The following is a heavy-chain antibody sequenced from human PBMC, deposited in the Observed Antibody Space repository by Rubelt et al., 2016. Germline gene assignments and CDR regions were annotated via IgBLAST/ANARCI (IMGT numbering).Heavy chain of an antibody. CDR2: ISSDGII. J-gene: IGHJ4*02. D-gene: IGHD3-10*01. CDR1: GFTVSSNF. V-gene: IGHV3-66*01. Sequence: EVQLVESGGGLVQPGGSLRLSCAASGFTVSSNFMGWVRQAPGRGLEYISLISSDGIIYYADSVKGRFTLSRDDSRNTLYLQKNSLRAEDTALYYCANERGFCWGQGTLVTVSS. CDR3: ANERGFC.